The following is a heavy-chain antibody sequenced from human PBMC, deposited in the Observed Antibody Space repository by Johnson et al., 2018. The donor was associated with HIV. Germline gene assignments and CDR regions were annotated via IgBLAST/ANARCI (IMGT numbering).Heavy chain of an antibody. CDR3: AKAEGLWFGELSAFDI. J-gene: IGHJ3*02. CDR2: IRYDGSNK. V-gene: IGHV3-30*02. Sequence: QVQLVESGGGVVQPGGSLRLSCAASGFTFSSYGMHWVRQAPGKGLEWVAFIRYDGSNKYYADSVKGRFTISRDNSKNTLYLQMNSLRAEDTAVYYCAKAEGLWFGELSAFDIWGQGTMVTVSS. CDR1: GFTFSSYG. D-gene: IGHD3-10*01.